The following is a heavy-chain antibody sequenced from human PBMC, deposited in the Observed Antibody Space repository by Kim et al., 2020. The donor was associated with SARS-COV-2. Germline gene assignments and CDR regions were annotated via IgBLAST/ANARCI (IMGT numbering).Heavy chain of an antibody. V-gene: IGHV3-9*01. D-gene: IGHD3-3*02. CDR2: SI. CDR3: AKSFSGAFDI. Sequence: SIGYADSLKGRFTISRDNAKNSLYLQMNSLRAEDTALYYCAKSFSGAFDIWGQGTMVTVSS. J-gene: IGHJ3*02.